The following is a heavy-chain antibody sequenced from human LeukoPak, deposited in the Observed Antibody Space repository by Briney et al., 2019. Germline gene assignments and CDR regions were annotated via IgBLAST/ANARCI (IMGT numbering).Heavy chain of an antibody. J-gene: IGHJ6*03. CDR2: INHSGST. D-gene: IGHD4-17*01. Sequence: KSSETLSLTCAVYGGSFSGYYWSWIRQPPGKGLEWIGEINHSGSTNYNPSLKSRVTISVDTSKNQFSLKLSSVTAADTAVYYCARRYTMTTVTTRRPHYYYYMDVWGKGTTVTISS. CDR1: GGSFSGYY. V-gene: IGHV4-34*01. CDR3: ARRYTMTTVTTRRPHYYYYMDV.